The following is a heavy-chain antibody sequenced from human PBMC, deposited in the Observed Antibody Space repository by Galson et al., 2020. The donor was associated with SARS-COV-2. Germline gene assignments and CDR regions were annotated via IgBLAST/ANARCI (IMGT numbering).Heavy chain of an antibody. Sequence: SQTLSLTCAVSGGSISRAGYSWNWIRQSPGKGLEWVGYIYHSGTTYYNPSLKSRLTISLDRSQNQFSLRLTSVTAADTAVYYCASAYSYGSTTNWFDPWGQGTLVSVSS. CDR2: IYHSGTT. CDR3: ASAYSYGSTTNWFDP. J-gene: IGHJ5*02. CDR1: GGSISRAGYS. V-gene: IGHV4-30-2*06. D-gene: IGHD5-18*01.